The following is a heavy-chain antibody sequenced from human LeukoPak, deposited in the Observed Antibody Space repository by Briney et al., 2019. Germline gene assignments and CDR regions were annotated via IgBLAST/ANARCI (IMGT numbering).Heavy chain of an antibody. CDR2: ISGSGGST. CDR3: AREMRYSSGSYYFDY. J-gene: IGHJ4*02. Sequence: GGSLRLSCAASGFTFSSYAMSWVRQAPGKGLEWVSAISGSGGSTYYADSVKGRFTISRDNSKNTLYLQMNSLRAEDTAVYYCAREMRYSSGSYYFDYWGQGTLVTVSS. V-gene: IGHV3-23*01. D-gene: IGHD6-19*01. CDR1: GFTFSSYA.